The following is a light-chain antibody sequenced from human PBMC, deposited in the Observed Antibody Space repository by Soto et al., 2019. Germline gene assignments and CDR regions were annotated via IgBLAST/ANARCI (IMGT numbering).Light chain of an antibody. V-gene: IGKV1-39*01. Sequence: IQMTQAPSSLSASVGDRVTITCRASQGIRNALSWYQQRPGKAPRPLIYAVSSLQGGVSPRFSGSGTGTDFTLTISSLQPEDFGTYYCQQTYDSPLTFGGGTKVDIK. CDR3: QQTYDSPLT. J-gene: IGKJ4*01. CDR1: QGIRNA. CDR2: AVS.